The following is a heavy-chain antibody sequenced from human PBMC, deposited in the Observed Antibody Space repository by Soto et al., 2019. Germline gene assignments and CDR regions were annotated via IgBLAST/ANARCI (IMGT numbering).Heavy chain of an antibody. CDR2: ISAYNGNT. V-gene: IGHV1-18*01. D-gene: IGHD3-16*01. Sequence: QVQLVQSGAEVKKPGASVKVSCKASGYTFTSYGISWVRQAPGQGLEWMGWISAYNGNTNYAQKLKGRVTMTTDTSTSTAYMELRSLRSDDTAVYYCARLIRLHLGELWDAFDIWGQGTMVTVSS. J-gene: IGHJ3*02. CDR1: GYTFTSYG. CDR3: ARLIRLHLGELWDAFDI.